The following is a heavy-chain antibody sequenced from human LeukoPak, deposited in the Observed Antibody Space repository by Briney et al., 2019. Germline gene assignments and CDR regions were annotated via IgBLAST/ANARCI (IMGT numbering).Heavy chain of an antibody. Sequence: GGPLSLSCAASGFTFSSYSMNWAPQAQGKGLEWVSSISSSRSYLYYADSVKGRFTISRDNAKNSLYLQMNSLRAEDTAVYYCARRYCSGGSCYGHVAFDIWGQGTMVTVSS. CDR3: ARRYCSGGSCYGHVAFDI. J-gene: IGHJ3*02. CDR2: ISSSRSYL. CDR1: GFTFSSYS. V-gene: IGHV3-21*01. D-gene: IGHD2-15*01.